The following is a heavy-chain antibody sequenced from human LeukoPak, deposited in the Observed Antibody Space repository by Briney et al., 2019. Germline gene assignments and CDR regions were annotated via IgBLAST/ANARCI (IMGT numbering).Heavy chain of an antibody. CDR3: PRGSGYPYYFDY. J-gene: IGHJ4*02. CDR2: ISGSGGST. CDR1: GFTFSSYA. Sequence: GRSLRLSCAASGFTFSSYAMSWVRQAPGKGLEWVSAISGSGGSTYYADSVKGRFTISKDNSKNTLYLQMNSLRAEDTAVYYCPRGSGYPYYFDYWGQGTLVTVSS. V-gene: IGHV3-23*01. D-gene: IGHD5-12*01.